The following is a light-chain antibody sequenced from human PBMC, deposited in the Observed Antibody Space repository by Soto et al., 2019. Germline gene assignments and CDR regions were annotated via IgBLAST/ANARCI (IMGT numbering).Light chain of an antibody. V-gene: IGLV2-14*01. Sequence: QSVLTQPASVSGSPGQSITISCTGTNNDVGGHMYVSWYQHQAGKVPKLIIYEIDNRPSGVSDRFSASKSGNTASLTISGLQAEDEAAYYCSAYRRGIIVFGGGTKVTVL. CDR3: SAYRRGIIV. CDR1: NNDVGGHMY. J-gene: IGLJ2*01. CDR2: EID.